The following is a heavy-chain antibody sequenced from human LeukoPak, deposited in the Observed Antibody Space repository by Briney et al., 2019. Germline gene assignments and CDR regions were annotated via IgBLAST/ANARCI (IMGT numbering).Heavy chain of an antibody. Sequence: PSETLSLTCVVYGGSFSGYYWSWIRQPPGEGLEWIGTIYYSGSTYYNPSLMSRVTISVDTSKSQFSLKLSSVTAADTAVYYCARGQYYYYYMDVWGKGTTVTVSS. CDR3: ARGQYYYYYMDV. CDR2: IYYSGST. V-gene: IGHV4-34*01. J-gene: IGHJ6*03. CDR1: GGSFSGYY.